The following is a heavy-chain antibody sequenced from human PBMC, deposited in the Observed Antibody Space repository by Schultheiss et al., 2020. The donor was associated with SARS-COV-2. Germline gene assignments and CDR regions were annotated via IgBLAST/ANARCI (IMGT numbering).Heavy chain of an antibody. CDR3: ARDPGVYYGMDV. CDR1: GFTFSSYS. D-gene: IGHD3-10*01. Sequence: ESLKISCAASGFTFSSYSMNWVRQAPGKGLEWVSSISSSSSYIYYADSVKGRFTISRDNAKNSLYLQMNSLRAEDTAVYYCARDPGVYYGMDVWGQGTTVTVSS. J-gene: IGHJ6*02. V-gene: IGHV3-21*01. CDR2: ISSSSSYI.